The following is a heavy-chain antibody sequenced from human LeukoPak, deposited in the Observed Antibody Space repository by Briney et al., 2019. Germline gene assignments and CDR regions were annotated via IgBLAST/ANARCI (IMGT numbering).Heavy chain of an antibody. CDR3: ARDQYSSSWYVKLGHYGMDV. V-gene: IGHV1-69*13. J-gene: IGHJ6*02. D-gene: IGHD6-13*01. Sequence: ASVKVSCKASGGTFSSYAISWVRQAPGQGLEWMGGIFPIFGTANYAQKFQGRVTITADESTSTAYMELSSLRSEDTAVYYCARDQYSSSWYVKLGHYGMDVWGQGTTVTVSS. CDR2: IFPIFGTA. CDR1: GGTFSSYA.